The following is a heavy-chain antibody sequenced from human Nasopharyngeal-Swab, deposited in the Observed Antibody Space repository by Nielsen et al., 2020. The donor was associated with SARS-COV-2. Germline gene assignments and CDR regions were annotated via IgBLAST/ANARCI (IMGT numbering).Heavy chain of an antibody. CDR2: ISTSSTNL. D-gene: IGHD4-17*01. CDR3: ARGPAGSYGDFDY. Sequence: VRQAPGKGLEWVSSISTSSTNLYYADSVKGRFTISRDNARNSLYLQMNSLRVEGTAVYYCARGPAGSYGDFDYWGQGILVTVSS. J-gene: IGHJ4*02. V-gene: IGHV3-21*01.